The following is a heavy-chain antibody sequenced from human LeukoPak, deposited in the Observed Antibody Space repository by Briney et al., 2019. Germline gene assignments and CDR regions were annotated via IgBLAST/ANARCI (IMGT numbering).Heavy chain of an antibody. CDR1: GFSFSNYW. V-gene: IGHV3-7*03. CDR2: IRGDESRK. CDR3: ATEVDCSSTSCYLYY. D-gene: IGHD2-2*01. J-gene: IGHJ4*02. Sequence: GGSLRLSCAASGFSFSNYWMTWLRQAPGKGLEWVANIRGDESRKYYLDSVTGRFTISRDNAKNSLYLQMNSLRAEDTAVYYCATEVDCSSTSCYLYYWGQGTLVTVSS.